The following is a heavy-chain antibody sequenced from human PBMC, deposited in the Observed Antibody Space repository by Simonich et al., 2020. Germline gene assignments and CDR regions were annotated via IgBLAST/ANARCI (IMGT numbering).Heavy chain of an antibody. D-gene: IGHD6-13*01. CDR2: IRSDNVNT. CDR3: ARDQGGRAAAATDY. Sequence: QVQLVQSGAEVKKPGASVKVSCKASGYTFTSYGISWVRQAPGQGLEWMGWIRSDNVNTNYAKKLQCRVTMTTDTSTSTAYMELRSLRSDDTAVYYCARDQGGRAAAATDYWGQGTLVTVSS. V-gene: IGHV1-18*01. J-gene: IGHJ4*02. CDR1: GYTFTSYG.